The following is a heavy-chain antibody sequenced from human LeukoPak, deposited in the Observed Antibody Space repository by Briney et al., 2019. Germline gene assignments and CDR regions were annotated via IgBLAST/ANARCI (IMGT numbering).Heavy chain of an antibody. Sequence: GESLKISCKGSGYSFTSYWIDWVRQMPGKGLEWMGIIYPGDSDTRYSPSFQGQVTISADKSISTAYLQWSSLKASDTAMYYCARHYDYDSSVRAFDIWGQGTMVTVSS. CDR1: GYSFTSYW. V-gene: IGHV5-51*01. J-gene: IGHJ3*02. CDR2: IYPGDSDT. CDR3: ARHYDYDSSVRAFDI. D-gene: IGHD3-22*01.